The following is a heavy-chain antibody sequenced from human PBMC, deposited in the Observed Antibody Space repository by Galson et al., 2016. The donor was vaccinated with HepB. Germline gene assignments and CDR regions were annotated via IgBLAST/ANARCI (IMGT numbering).Heavy chain of an antibody. CDR2: ISAAGSFF. Sequence: SLRLSCAASGFNFDNFYMNWIRQAPGKGLEWIADISAAGSFFNYADSVRGRFIISRGNAKNSLFLQMDSLRADDTAVYYCARERASHIRDAYEIWGRGTKVTVSS. V-gene: IGHV3-11*06. J-gene: IGHJ3*02. CDR3: ARERASHIRDAYEI. D-gene: IGHD5-24*01. CDR1: GFNFDNFY.